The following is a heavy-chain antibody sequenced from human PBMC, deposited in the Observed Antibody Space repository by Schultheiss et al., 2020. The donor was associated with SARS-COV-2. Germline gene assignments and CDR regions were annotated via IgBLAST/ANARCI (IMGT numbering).Heavy chain of an antibody. Sequence: GGSLRLSCAASGFTFSSYAMSWVRQAPGKGLEWVSAISGSGGSTYYADSVKGRFTISRDNSKNTLYLQMNSLRAEDTAVYYCARSGGTAQYYYYYGMDVWGQGTTVTVSS. CDR3: ARSGGTAQYYYYYGMDV. J-gene: IGHJ6*02. D-gene: IGHD5-18*01. CDR1: GFTFSSYA. CDR2: ISGSGGST. V-gene: IGHV3-23*01.